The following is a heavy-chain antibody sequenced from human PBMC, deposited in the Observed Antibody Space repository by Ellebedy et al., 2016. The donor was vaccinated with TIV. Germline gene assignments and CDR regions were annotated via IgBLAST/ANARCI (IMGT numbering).Heavy chain of an antibody. Sequence: MPSETLSLTCAVSGGSITSTNWWSWVRQSPGKGLEWIGQVYHTGSTDLNPSLKSRVNMAVDQSKNHFSLNLRSVTAADTAVYYCAGGFYSGSGFFDYWGQGTLITVSS. CDR3: AGGFYSGSGFFDY. CDR2: VYHTGST. CDR1: GGSITSTNW. J-gene: IGHJ4*02. V-gene: IGHV4-4*02. D-gene: IGHD3-10*01.